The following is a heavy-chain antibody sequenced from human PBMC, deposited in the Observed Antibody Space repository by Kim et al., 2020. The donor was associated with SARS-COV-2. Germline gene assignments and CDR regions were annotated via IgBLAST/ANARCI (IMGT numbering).Heavy chain of an antibody. CDR2: NT. J-gene: IGHJ4*02. V-gene: IGHV1-3*01. Sequence: NTRYTPQFQARVYLTRDTSATTAYLELSGLRSEDTAVYYCAREAVAGSFDYWGQGTLVTVSS. D-gene: IGHD6-19*01. CDR3: AREAVAGSFDY.